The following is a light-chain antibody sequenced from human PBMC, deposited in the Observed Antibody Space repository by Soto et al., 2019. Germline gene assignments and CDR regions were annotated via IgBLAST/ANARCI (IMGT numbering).Light chain of an antibody. V-gene: IGKV3-20*01. CDR3: QQYGDLPPT. J-gene: IGKJ1*01. Sequence: PWESATLYCRASQSVTYDQLAWYRQKPGQAPRLLIYGASSRAAGIPDRFSGSGSGTDFTLTISRLEPEDFVVYHCQQYGDLPPTFGQGTKVDIK. CDR2: GAS. CDR1: QSVTYDQ.